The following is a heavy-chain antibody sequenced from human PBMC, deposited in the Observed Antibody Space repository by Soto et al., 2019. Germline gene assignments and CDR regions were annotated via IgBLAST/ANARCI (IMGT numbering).Heavy chain of an antibody. D-gene: IGHD2-2*01. CDR2: ISAYNGNT. J-gene: IGHJ4*02. CDR3: ARGVVFSTSCPLDY. V-gene: IGHV1-18*01. CDR1: GYTVTSYG. Sequence: GASVKVSCKASGYTVTSYGISWVRQAPGQGLEWMGWISAYNGNTNYAQKLQGRVTMTTDTSTSTAYMELRSLRSDDTAVSYCARGVVFSTSCPLDYWGQGPMVTVSS.